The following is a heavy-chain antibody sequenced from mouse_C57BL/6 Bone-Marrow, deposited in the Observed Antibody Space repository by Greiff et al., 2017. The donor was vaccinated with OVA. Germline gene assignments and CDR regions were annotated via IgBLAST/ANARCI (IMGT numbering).Heavy chain of an antibody. D-gene: IGHD1-1*01. CDR1: GFTFSNYW. Sequence: DVQLQESGGGLVQPGGSMKLSCVASGFTFSNYWMNWVRQSPEKGLEWVAQIRLKSDNYATHYAESVKGRFTISRDDSKSSVYLQMNNLRAEDTGIYYCTSITTVVEGFDYWGQGTTLTVSS. CDR3: TSITTVVEGFDY. CDR2: IRLKSDNYAT. V-gene: IGHV6-3*01. J-gene: IGHJ2*01.